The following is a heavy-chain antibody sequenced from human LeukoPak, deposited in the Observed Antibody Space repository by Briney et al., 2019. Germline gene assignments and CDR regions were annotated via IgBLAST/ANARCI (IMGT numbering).Heavy chain of an antibody. J-gene: IGHJ4*02. CDR1: GFTFSSYS. V-gene: IGHV3-21*01. D-gene: IGHD5-18*01. CDR3: ARIWDKAMVTFGGGRLFDY. CDR2: ISSSSSYI. Sequence: PGGSLRLSCAASGFTFSSYSTNWVRHAPGKGLEWVSSISSSSSYIYYADSVKGRFTISRDNAKNSLYLQMNSLITEDPCVYLGARIWDKAMVTFGGGRLFDYWGRGTLATVSS.